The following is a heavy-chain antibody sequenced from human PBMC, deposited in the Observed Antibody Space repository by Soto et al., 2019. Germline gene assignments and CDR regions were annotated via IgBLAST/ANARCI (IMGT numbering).Heavy chain of an antibody. J-gene: IGHJ6*02. V-gene: IGHV5-10-1*01. D-gene: IGHD5-12*01. CDR3: ARPSGYDLPYYYGMDV. CDR1: GYSFTSYW. Sequence: GESLKISCKGSGYSFTSYWISWVRQMPGKGLEWMGRIDPSDSYTNYSPSFQGHVTISADKSISTAYLQWSSLKASDTAMYYCARPSGYDLPYYYGMDVWGQGTTVTVSS. CDR2: IDPSDSYT.